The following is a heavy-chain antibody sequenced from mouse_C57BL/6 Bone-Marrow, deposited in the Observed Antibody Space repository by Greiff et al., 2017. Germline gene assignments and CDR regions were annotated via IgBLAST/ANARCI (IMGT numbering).Heavy chain of an antibody. V-gene: IGHV1-81*01. D-gene: IGHD2-2*01. CDR2: IYPRSGNT. CDR1: GYTFTSYG. Sequence: QVHVKQSGAELARPGASVKLSCKASGYTFTSYGISWVKQRTGQGLEWIGEIYPRSGNTYYNEKFKGKATLTADKSSSTAYMELRSLTSEDSAVYFCARYGYKTWYFDVWGTGTTVTVSS. J-gene: IGHJ1*03. CDR3: ARYGYKTWYFDV.